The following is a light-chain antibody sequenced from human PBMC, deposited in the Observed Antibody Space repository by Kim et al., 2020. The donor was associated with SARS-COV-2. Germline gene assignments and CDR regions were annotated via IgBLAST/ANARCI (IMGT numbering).Light chain of an antibody. V-gene: IGLV2-11*01. Sequence: GQSVTISCNGTNSDVGGYNYVSWYQQHPGKAPKLMIYDVSKRPSGVPDRFSGSKSGNTASLTISGLQTEDEADYYCCSYAGGYSWVYGGGTQLTVL. CDR2: DVS. CDR1: NSDVGGYNY. CDR3: CSYAGGYSWV. J-gene: IGLJ3*02.